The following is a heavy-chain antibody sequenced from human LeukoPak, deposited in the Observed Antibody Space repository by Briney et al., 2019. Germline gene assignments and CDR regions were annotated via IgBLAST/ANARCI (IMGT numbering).Heavy chain of an antibody. D-gene: IGHD6-13*01. CDR1: GFTFSSYA. CDR2: ISGSGGST. Sequence: PGGSLRLSCAASGFTFSSYAMSWVRQAPGKGLEWVSAISGSGGSTYYADSVKGRFTISRDNSKNTLYLQMNSLRAEDTAVYYCAKGLIFLGFLAAAGTHRNAYWGQGTLVTVSS. CDR3: AKGLIFLGFLAAAGTHRNAY. V-gene: IGHV3-23*01. J-gene: IGHJ4*02.